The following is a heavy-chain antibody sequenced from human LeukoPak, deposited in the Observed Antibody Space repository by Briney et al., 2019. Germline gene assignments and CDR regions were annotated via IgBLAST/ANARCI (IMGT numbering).Heavy chain of an antibody. CDR1: GFTFSSYS. V-gene: IGHV3-48*02. Sequence: GGSLRLSCAASGFTFSSYSMNWVRQAPGKGQEWVSYISSSSGTIYYADSVEGRFIISRDNAKNSLYLQMSSLRDEDTAVYYCATPLPQGLYYYYYGMDVWGQGTTVTVSS. CDR3: ATPLPQGLYYYYYGMDV. J-gene: IGHJ6*02. CDR2: ISSSSGTI.